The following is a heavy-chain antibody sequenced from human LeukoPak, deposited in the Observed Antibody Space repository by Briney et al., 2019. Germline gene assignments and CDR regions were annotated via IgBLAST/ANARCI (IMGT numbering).Heavy chain of an antibody. D-gene: IGHD1-26*01. Sequence: PSETLSLTCSVSGASISGGTYYWGWIRQPPGKGLEWLGSIYYTGSTYDNPSLKSRVTISVDTSKNQFSLKLSSVTAADTAMYYCARRGGSGRAFDYWGQGNLVTVSS. V-gene: IGHV4-39*01. J-gene: IGHJ4*02. CDR2: IYYTGST. CDR1: GASISGGTYY. CDR3: ARRGGSGRAFDY.